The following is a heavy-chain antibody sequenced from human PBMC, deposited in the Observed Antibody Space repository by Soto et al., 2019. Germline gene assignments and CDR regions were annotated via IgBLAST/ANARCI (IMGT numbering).Heavy chain of an antibody. D-gene: IGHD2-2*01. Sequence: GASVKVSCKASGGTFSSYTIRWVRQAPGQGLEWMGRIIPILGIANYAQKFQGRVTITADKSTSTAYMELNSLKTEDTAVYYCICTSCYSYSSPARFDPWGQGTLVTVS. CDR1: GGTFSSYT. CDR3: ICTSCYSYSSPARFDP. J-gene: IGHJ5*02. V-gene: IGHV1-69*02. CDR2: IIPILGIA.